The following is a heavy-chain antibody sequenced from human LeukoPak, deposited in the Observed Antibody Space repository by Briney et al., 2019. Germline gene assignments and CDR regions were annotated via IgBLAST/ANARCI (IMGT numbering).Heavy chain of an antibody. Sequence: PGGSLRVSCAAPGFTFPSDAMSWVRQAPGKGLEWVSYITSSGSTIYYADSVKGRFTISRDNAKNSLYLQMNSLRAEDTAVYYCARDSYMFGSDYWGQGTLVTVSS. CDR2: ITSSGSTI. D-gene: IGHD3-10*02. CDR3: ARDSYMFGSDY. CDR1: GFTFPSDA. V-gene: IGHV3-48*03. J-gene: IGHJ4*02.